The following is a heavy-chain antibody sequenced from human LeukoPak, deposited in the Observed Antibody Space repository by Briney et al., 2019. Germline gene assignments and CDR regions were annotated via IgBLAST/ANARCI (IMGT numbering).Heavy chain of an antibody. Sequence: GGSLRLSCATSGFTFSSYWMHWVRQAPGKGLVWVSRISSDGSSTSYADSVKGRFTISRDNAKNTLYLQMNSLRAEDTAVYYCVRPGDSDYWGQGTLVTVSS. J-gene: IGHJ4*02. CDR1: GFTFSSYW. CDR3: VRPGDSDY. V-gene: IGHV3-74*01. CDR2: ISSDGSST. D-gene: IGHD2-8*02.